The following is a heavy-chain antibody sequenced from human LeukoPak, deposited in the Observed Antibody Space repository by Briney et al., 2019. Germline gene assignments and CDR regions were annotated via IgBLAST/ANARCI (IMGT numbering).Heavy chain of an antibody. CDR2: INSDGRST. CDR3: AAKKNWFDP. D-gene: IGHD4/OR15-4a*01. CDR1: GFTFSSYW. V-gene: IGHV3-74*01. J-gene: IGHJ5*02. Sequence: GGSLRLSCGASGFTFSSYWMHWVRQAPGKGLVWVSRINSDGRSTSYADSVKGRFTIARDNAKNTLHLQMNSLRAEDTAVYYCAAKKNWFDPWGQGTLVTVSS.